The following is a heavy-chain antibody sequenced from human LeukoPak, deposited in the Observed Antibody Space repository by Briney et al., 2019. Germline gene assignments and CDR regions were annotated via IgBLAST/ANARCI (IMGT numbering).Heavy chain of an antibody. CDR1: GGSISSYY. CDR2: TYYSGST. CDR3: ARGPTTVTTAFDY. Sequence: SETLSLTCTVSGGSISSYYWSWIRQPPGKGLEWIGYTYYSGSTNYNPSLKSRVTISVDTSKNQFSLKLSSVTAADTAVYYCARGPTTVTTAFDYWGQGTLVTVSS. V-gene: IGHV4-59*01. D-gene: IGHD4-17*01. J-gene: IGHJ4*02.